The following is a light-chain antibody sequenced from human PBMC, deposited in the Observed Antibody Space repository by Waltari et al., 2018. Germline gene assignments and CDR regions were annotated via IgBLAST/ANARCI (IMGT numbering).Light chain of an antibody. CDR1: SPTLGRTY. V-gene: IGLV1-47*01. J-gene: IGLJ2*01. CDR3: AAWDDSLSGPV. CDR2: RNN. Sequence: QSVLTQPPSASGTPGQRVTIPCAGSSPTLGRTYVYWYQQLPGTAPKILISRNNQRPSGVPDRFSGSKSGTSVSLAISGLRSEDEADYYCAAWDDSLSGPVFGGGTKLTVL.